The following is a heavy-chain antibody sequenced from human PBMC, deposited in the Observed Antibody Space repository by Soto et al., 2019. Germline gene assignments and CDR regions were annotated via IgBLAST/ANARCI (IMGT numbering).Heavy chain of an antibody. Sequence: SGPTLVNPTQTLTLTCTFSGFSLSTSGVGVGWIRQPPGKALEWLALIYWDDDKRYSPSLKSRLTITKDTSKNQVVLTMTNMDPVATPTYYCAHSEVPNVGLVALRCPYYSSGMDVWGQASRLTVTS. CDR1: GFSLSTSGVG. CDR3: AHSEVPNVGLVALRCPYYSSGMDV. V-gene: IGHV2-5*02. CDR2: IYWDDDK. J-gene: IGHJ6*02. D-gene: IGHD3-9*01.